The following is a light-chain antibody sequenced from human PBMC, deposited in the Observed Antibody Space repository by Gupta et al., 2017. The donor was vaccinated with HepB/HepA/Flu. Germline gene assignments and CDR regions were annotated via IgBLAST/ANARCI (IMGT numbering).Light chain of an antibody. CDR3: ATWDDRLKGPV. J-gene: IGLJ2*01. Sequence: QSVLTQPPSASGTPGQRVTISCSGSSSSIGSNTVNWYQQLPGTAPKLLIYNNNQRPSGVPDRFSGSRSGTSDSLAIRGLQSEDEAEYYCATWDDRLKGPVFGGGTKLTVL. CDR1: SSSIGSNT. V-gene: IGLV1-44*01. CDR2: NNN.